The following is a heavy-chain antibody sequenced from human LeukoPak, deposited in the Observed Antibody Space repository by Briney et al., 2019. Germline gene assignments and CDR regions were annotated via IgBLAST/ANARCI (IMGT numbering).Heavy chain of an antibody. CDR3: ARDATYPPKGFDP. Sequence: SETLSLTCTVSGGSISSYYWGWIRQPPGKGLEWIGSVYYSGNTYYNPSLKSRVTISVDTSKNQFSLKLSSVTAADTAVYYCARDATYPPKGFDPWGQGTLVTASS. CDR1: GGSISSYY. J-gene: IGHJ5*02. V-gene: IGHV4-39*07. CDR2: VYYSGNT.